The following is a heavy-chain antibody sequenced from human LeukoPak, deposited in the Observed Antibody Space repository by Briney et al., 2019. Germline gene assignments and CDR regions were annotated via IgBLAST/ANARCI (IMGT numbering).Heavy chain of an antibody. CDR3: ARHGVVVVPAAKFDY. V-gene: IGHV4-39*01. Sequence: PSETLSLTCTVSGGLISSSSYFLGWIRQPPGKGLEWIGSIYYSGSTYYNPSLKSRVTISVDTSKNQFSLKLSSVTAADTAVYYCARHGVVVVPAAKFDYWGQGTLVTVSS. CDR1: GGLISSSSYF. D-gene: IGHD2-2*01. CDR2: IYYSGST. J-gene: IGHJ4*02.